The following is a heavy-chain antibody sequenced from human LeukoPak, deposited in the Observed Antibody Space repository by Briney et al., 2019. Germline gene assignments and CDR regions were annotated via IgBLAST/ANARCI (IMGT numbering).Heavy chain of an antibody. CDR1: GGSISSSSYY. V-gene: IGHV4-39*01. CDR3: ASADSGYVDYGWVFDY. J-gene: IGHJ4*02. D-gene: IGHD4-17*01. Sequence: KPSETLSLTCTVSGGSISSSSYYWGWIRQPPGKGLEWIGSIYYSGSTYYNPSLKSRVTISVDTSKNQFSLKLSSVTAADTAVYYCASADSGYVDYGWVFDYWGQGTLVTVSS. CDR2: IYYSGST.